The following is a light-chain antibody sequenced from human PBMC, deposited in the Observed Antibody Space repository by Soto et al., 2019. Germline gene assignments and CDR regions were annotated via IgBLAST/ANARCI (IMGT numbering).Light chain of an antibody. V-gene: IGLV1-40*01. CDR3: QPYDSSRGDVV. CDR2: GNS. CDR1: SSNIGAGYD. J-gene: IGLJ2*01. Sequence: QSVLTQPPSVSGAPGQRVTISCTGSSSNIGAGYDVHWYQQLPGTAPKLLIYGNSNRPSGVPDRFSGSKSGTSASLAITGPRAEEGVVYSGQPYDSSRGDVVCGGGPTLPVL.